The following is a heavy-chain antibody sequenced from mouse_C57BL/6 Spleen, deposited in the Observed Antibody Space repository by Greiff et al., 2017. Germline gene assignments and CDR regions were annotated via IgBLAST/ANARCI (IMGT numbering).Heavy chain of an antibody. J-gene: IGHJ3*01. CDR2: IWSGGST. CDR3: ASYYSNYEFAY. D-gene: IGHD2-5*01. Sequence: VKLVESGPGLVQPSQSLSITCTVSGFSLTSYGVHWVRQSPGKGLEWLGVIWSGGSTDYNAAFISRLSISKDNSKSQVFFKMNSLQADDTAIYYCASYYSNYEFAYWGQGTLVTVSA. CDR1: GFSLTSYG. V-gene: IGHV2-2*01.